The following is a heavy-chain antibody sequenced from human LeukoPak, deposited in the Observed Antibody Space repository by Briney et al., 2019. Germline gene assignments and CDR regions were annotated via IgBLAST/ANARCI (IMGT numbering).Heavy chain of an antibody. J-gene: IGHJ4*02. V-gene: IGHV1-24*01. D-gene: IGHD6-19*01. CDR3: ATAHLEQWLNLDY. CDR1: GYTLTELS. Sequence: ASVKVSYKVSGYTLTELSMHWVRQAPGKGLEWMGGFDPEDGETIYAQKFQGRVTMTEDTSTDTAYMELSSLRSEDTAVYYCATAHLEQWLNLDYWGQGTLVTVSS. CDR2: FDPEDGET.